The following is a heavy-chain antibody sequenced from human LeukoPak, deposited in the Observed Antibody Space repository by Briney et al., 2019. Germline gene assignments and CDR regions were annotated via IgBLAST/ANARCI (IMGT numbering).Heavy chain of an antibody. J-gene: IGHJ4*02. D-gene: IGHD6-13*01. V-gene: IGHV4-34*01. CDR1: GGSFSGYY. Sequence: SETLSLTCAVYGGSFSGYYWSWIRQVPGKGPEWIGEIDHSGRTNANSSLRSRVTMSVDMSKNQFSLKLSSVTAADTAVYYCARGGSAPATPDPRQPSTTDYWGQGTLVTVSS. CDR2: IDHSGRT. CDR3: ARGGSAPATPDPRQPSTTDY.